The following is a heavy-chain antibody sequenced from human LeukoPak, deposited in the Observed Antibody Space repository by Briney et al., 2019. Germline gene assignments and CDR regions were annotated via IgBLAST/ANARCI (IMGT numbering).Heavy chain of an antibody. CDR1: GYTLTGYY. V-gene: IGHV1-2*04. CDR2: INPNSGGT. D-gene: IGHD6-13*01. CDR3: AVGIAAAGTTPPYYYGMDV. J-gene: IGHJ6*02. Sequence: ASVKVSCKASGYTLTGYYMHWVRQVPGQGLEWMGWINPNSGGTNYAQKFQGWVTMTRDTSISTAYMELSRLRSDDTAVYYCAVGIAAAGTTPPYYYGMDVWGQGTTVTVSS.